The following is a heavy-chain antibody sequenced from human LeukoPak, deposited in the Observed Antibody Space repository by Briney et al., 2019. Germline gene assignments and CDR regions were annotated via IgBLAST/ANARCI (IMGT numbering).Heavy chain of an antibody. V-gene: IGHV4-38-2*02. J-gene: IGHJ4*02. CDR2: IYQSETA. D-gene: IGHD7-27*01. CDR1: GYSISSGYF. CDR3: ARVGLTGDYFDY. Sequence: PSETLSLTCTVSGYSISSGYFWGWMRQPPGKGLEWIGSIYQSETAHYNPSLKSRVTISVDTSKNQFSLKLRSVMAADTAVYYCARVGLTGDYFDYWGQGTLVTVSS.